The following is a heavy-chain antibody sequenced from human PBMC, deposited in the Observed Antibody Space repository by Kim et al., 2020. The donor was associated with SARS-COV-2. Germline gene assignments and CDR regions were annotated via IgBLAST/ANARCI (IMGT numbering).Heavy chain of an antibody. D-gene: IGHD3-22*01. V-gene: IGHV4-59*01. J-gene: IGHJ4*02. CDR3: ARELIYYDSSGYLDY. Sequence: PSLKSRVTISVDTSKNQFSLKLSSVTAADTAVYYCARELIYYDSSGYLDYWGQGTLVTVSS.